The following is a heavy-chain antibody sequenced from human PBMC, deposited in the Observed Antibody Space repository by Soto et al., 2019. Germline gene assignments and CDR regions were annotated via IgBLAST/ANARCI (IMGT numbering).Heavy chain of an antibody. CDR1: GYNFTSYW. V-gene: IGHV5-51*01. D-gene: IGHD6-13*01. CDR3: ARTAAAGKYYYGVDV. J-gene: IGHJ6*02. Sequence: GESLKISCKGSGYNFTSYWIAWVRQMPGKGLEWMGIIYPGDSDTRYSPSFQGQVTISADKSISTAYLQWSSLKASDTAIYYCARTAAAGKYYYGVDVWGQGTTVTVSS. CDR2: IYPGDSDT.